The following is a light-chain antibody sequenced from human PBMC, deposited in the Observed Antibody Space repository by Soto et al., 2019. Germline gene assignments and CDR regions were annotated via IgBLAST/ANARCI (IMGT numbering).Light chain of an antibody. V-gene: IGLV1-44*01. CDR1: SSNIGSNT. J-gene: IGLJ2*01. CDR2: SNN. Sequence: QPVLTQPPSASGTPGQRVTISCSGSSSNIGSNTVNWYQQLPGTAPKLLIYSNNQRPSGVPDRFSGSKSGTSASLAIRGLQSEDEADYYCAAWDDSLNVVFGGGTQLTVL. CDR3: AAWDDSLNVV.